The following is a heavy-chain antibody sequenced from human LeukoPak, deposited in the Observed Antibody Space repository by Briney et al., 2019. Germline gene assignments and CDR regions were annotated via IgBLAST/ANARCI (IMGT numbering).Heavy chain of an antibody. CDR1: GFTFSSYG. CDR3: AKGVVSRVVQGVLVL. J-gene: IGHJ4*02. CDR2: ISYDGSNK. V-gene: IGHV3-30*18. Sequence: GGSLRLSCAASGFTFSSYGMHWVRQAPGKGLEWVAVISYDGSNKYYADSVKGRFTISRDNSKNTPYLQMNSLRAEDTAVYYCAKGVVSRVVQGVLVLWGQGTLVTVSS. D-gene: IGHD3-10*01.